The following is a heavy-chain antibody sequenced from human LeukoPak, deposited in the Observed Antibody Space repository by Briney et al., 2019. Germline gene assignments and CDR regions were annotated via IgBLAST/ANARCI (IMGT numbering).Heavy chain of an antibody. V-gene: IGHV3-53*04. D-gene: IGHD5-24*01. CDR3: ARSADGYNGAQFDY. CDR1: GFTVSSNY. Sequence: AGSLRLSCSASGFTVSSNYMSWVRQAPGKGLEWVSVIYSGGSTYYADSVKGRFTISRHNSKNTLYLQMNSLRAEDTAVYYCARSADGYNGAQFDYWGQGTLVTVSS. CDR2: IYSGGST. J-gene: IGHJ4*02.